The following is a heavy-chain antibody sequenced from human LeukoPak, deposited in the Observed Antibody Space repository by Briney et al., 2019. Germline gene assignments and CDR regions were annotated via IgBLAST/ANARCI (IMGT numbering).Heavy chain of an antibody. D-gene: IGHD6-13*01. J-gene: IGHJ4*02. V-gene: IGHV6-1*01. Sequence: SQTLSLTCAISGDSVSSNSASWNWIRQSPSGGLEWLGRTYCRSKWYNEYAASVKGRITVNPDTSKNQFSLHLNSVTPEDTAVYYCARRSAAGPIDYWGQGTLVTVSS. CDR1: GDSVSSNSAS. CDR2: TYCRSKWYN. CDR3: ARRSAAGPIDY.